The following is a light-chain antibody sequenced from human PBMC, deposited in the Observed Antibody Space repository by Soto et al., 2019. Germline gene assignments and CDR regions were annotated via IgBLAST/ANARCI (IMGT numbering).Light chain of an antibody. J-gene: IGLJ1*01. CDR2: EGS. CDR3: SSYTSSSTSYV. CDR1: SSDVGSYNL. V-gene: IGLV2-14*02. Sequence: QSALTQPASVSGSPGQSITISCTGTSSDVGSYNLVSWYQQHPGKAPKLMIYEGSKRPSGVSNRFSGSKSGNTASLTISGLQAEDEDDYYCSSYTSSSTSYVFGTGTKLTVL.